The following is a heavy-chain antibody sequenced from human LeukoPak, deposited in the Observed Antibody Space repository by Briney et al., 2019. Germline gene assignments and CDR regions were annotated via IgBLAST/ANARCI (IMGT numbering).Heavy chain of an antibody. D-gene: IGHD3-3*01. Sequence: GGSLRLSCAASGFTFSSYAMHWVRQAPGKGLEWVAVISYDGSNKYYADSVKGRFTISRDNSKNTLYLQMNSLRAEDTAVYYCARDGSYDFWSGYYWAINYYYYGMDVRGQGTTVTVSS. J-gene: IGHJ6*02. CDR1: GFTFSSYA. CDR3: ARDGSYDFWSGYYWAINYYYYGMDV. V-gene: IGHV3-30-3*01. CDR2: ISYDGSNK.